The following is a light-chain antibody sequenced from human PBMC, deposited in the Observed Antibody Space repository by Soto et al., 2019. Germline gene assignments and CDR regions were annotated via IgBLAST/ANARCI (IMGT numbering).Light chain of an antibody. CDR2: GVS. CDR3: SSYAGSNNYVV. CDR1: SSDIGAYNF. Sequence: QSALTQPPSASGSPGQSVSISCTGTSSDIGAYNFVSWYQQHPGKAPRLMIYGVSKRPSGVPDRFSGSKSDNTASLTVSGLQAEDEADYYCSSYAGSNNYVVFGGGTKVTVL. J-gene: IGLJ2*01. V-gene: IGLV2-8*01.